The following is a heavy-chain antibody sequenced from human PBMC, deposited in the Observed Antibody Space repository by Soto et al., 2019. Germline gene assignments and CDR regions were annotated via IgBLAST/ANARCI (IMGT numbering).Heavy chain of an antibody. CDR2: IIPIFGTA. V-gene: IGHV1-69*13. CDR3: ASARRITIFGVVISSPFDY. Sequence: ASVKVSCKASGGTFSSYALSWVRQAPGQGLEWMGGIIPIFGTANYAQKFQGRVTITADESTSTAYMELSSLRSEDTAVYYCASARRITIFGVVISSPFDYWGQGTLVTVSS. CDR1: GGTFSSYA. J-gene: IGHJ4*02. D-gene: IGHD3-3*01.